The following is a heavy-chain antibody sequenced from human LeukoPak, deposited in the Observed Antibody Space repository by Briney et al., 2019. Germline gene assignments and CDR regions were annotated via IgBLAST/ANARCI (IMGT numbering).Heavy chain of an antibody. J-gene: IGHJ4*02. V-gene: IGHV4-59*12. CDR1: GGSISSYY. CDR2: IYYSGST. CDR3: ARRTGRSGSSSWYRYYFDY. D-gene: IGHD6-13*01. Sequence: SETLSLTCTVSGGSISSYYWSWIRQPPGKGLEWIGYIYYSGSTNYNPSLKSRVTISVDTSKNQFSLKLSSVTAADTAVYYCARRTGRSGSSSWYRYYFDYWGQGTLVTVSS.